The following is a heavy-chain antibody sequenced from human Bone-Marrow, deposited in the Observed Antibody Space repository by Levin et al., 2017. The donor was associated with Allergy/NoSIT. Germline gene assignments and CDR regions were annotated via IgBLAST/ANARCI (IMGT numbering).Heavy chain of an antibody. V-gene: IGHV3-49*03. D-gene: IGHD5-24*01. CDR1: GFTFGDYA. Sequence: GGSLRLSCTASGFTFGDYAMSWFRQAPGKGLEWVGFIRSKAYGGTTEYAASVKGRFTISRDDSKSIAYLQMNSLKTEDTAVYYCTRSSRSRDGYNRESPESIGRKYFDYWGQGTLVTVSS. CDR2: IRSKAYGGTT. CDR3: TRSSRSRDGYNRESPESIGRKYFDY. J-gene: IGHJ4*02.